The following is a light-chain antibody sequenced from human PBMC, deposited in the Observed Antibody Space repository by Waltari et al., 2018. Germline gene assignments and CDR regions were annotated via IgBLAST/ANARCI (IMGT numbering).Light chain of an antibody. CDR1: QSISSY. CDR2: APS. Sequence: DIQMTQSPPSLSASVGARVTITCRSSQSISSYLNWYQQKPGKAPKLLTYAPSSLQSGVPSRFSGSGSGTDFTLTISSLQPEDSATYYCQQSYSTPQTFGQGTKVEIK. V-gene: IGKV1-39*01. CDR3: QQSYSTPQT. J-gene: IGKJ1*01.